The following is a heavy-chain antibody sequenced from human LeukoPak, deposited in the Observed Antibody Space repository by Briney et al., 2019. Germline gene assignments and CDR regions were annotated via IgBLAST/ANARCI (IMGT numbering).Heavy chain of an antibody. CDR2: INPNSGGT. Sequence: ASVKVSCKASGYTFTNYGISWVRQAPGQGLEWMGRINPNSGGTNYAQKFQGRVTMTRDTSISTAYMELSRLRSDDTAVYYCARDDDSSGYAFDIWGQGTMVTVSS. CDR3: ARDDDSSGYAFDI. CDR1: GYTFTNYG. D-gene: IGHD3-22*01. V-gene: IGHV1-2*06. J-gene: IGHJ3*02.